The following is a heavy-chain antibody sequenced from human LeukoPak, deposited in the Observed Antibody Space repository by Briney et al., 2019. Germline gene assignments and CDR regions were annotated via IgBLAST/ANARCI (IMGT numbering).Heavy chain of an antibody. CDR2: ISGSGGGT. CDR1: GFSFSSYA. V-gene: IGHV3-23*01. D-gene: IGHD3-16*01. J-gene: IGHJ4*02. Sequence: GGSLRLSCAASGFSFSSYAMNWVRQAPGKGLEWVSTISGSGGGTYYADSVKGRFTISRDNPKNTLYLQMNSLRAEDTAVYYCAARLGEQQPFDYWGQGTLVTVSS. CDR3: AARLGEQQPFDY.